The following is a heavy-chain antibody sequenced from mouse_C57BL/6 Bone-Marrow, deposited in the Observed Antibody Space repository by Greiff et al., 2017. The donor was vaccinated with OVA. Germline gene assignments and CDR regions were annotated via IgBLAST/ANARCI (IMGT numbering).Heavy chain of an antibody. CDR1: GFTFSSYA. Sequence: EVKLVESGGGLVKPGGSLKLSCAASGFTFSSYAMSWVRQTPEKRLEWVATISDGGSYTYYPDNVKGRFTISRDNAKNNLYLQMSHLKSENTAMYYCALDLTFVWGTGTTVTVSS. J-gene: IGHJ1*03. CDR2: ISDGGSYT. CDR3: ALDLTFV. V-gene: IGHV5-4*03.